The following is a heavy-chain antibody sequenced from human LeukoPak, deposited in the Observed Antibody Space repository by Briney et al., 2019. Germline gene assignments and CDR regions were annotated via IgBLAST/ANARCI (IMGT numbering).Heavy chain of an antibody. CDR2: IKHDGSEK. J-gene: IGHJ4*02. V-gene: IGHV3-7*01. D-gene: IGHD1-26*01. CDR1: GFTFSSYW. Sequence: HPGGSLRLSCAASGFTFSSYWMSWVRQAPGKGLEWVANIKHDGSEKYYVDSVKGRFTISRDNAGNSLYLQMNTLRAEDTAVYFCARDRWDLEYWGQGTLVTVSS. CDR3: ARDRWDLEY.